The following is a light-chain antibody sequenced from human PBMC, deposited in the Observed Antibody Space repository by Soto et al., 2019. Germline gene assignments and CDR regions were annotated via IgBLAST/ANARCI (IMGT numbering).Light chain of an antibody. V-gene: IGLV2-14*01. CDR2: DVT. Sequence: QSALTQPASVSGSPEQSITIFCTGTSSDVGSYNYISWYQQHPGKAPKLMIYDVTNRPSGVSNRFSGSKSGNTASLTIFCLQAEDEADYYCSSYTSSSTYVFGTGTKVTVL. CDR3: SSYTSSSTYV. CDR1: SSDVGSYNY. J-gene: IGLJ1*01.